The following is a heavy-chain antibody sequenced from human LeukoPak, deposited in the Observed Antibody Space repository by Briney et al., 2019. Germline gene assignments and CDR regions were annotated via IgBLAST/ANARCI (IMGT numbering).Heavy chain of an antibody. CDR2: INHSGST. V-gene: IGHV4-34*01. D-gene: IGHD2-15*01. Sequence: SETLPLTCAVYGGSFSGYYWRWIRQPPGKGLEWIGEINHSGSTNYNPSLKSRVTISVDPSKNQFSLKLSSVTAADTAVYYCASIYCSGGSCYYFDYWGQGTLVTVSP. CDR3: ASIYCSGGSCYYFDY. J-gene: IGHJ4*02. CDR1: GGSFSGYY.